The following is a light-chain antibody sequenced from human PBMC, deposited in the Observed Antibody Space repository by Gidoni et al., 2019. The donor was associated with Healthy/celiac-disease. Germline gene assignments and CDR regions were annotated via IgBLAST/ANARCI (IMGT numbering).Light chain of an antibody. CDR1: QSVSRN. V-gene: IGKV3-15*01. J-gene: IGKJ4*01. CDR2: GAS. Sequence: EIVMTQSPATLSVSPGERATLSCRASQSVSRNLAWYQQKLGQAPRLLIYGASTRATGIPARFSGSGSGTEFTLTISSLQAEDFAVYYCQKYNNWLTFXGXTKVEIK. CDR3: QKYNNWLT.